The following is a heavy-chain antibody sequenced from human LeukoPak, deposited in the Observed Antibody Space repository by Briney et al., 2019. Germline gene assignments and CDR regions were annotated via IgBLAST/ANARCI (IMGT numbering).Heavy chain of an antibody. J-gene: IGHJ4*02. Sequence: ASVKVSCKASGYTFTSYAMNWVRQAPGQGLEWMGWINTNTGNPTYAQGFTGRFVFSLDTSVSTAYLQISSLKAEDTAVYYCARALPFTIFGVVSLFDYWGQGTLVTVSS. CDR3: ARALPFTIFGVVSLFDY. CDR2: INTNTGNP. CDR1: GYTFTSYA. V-gene: IGHV7-4-1*02. D-gene: IGHD3-3*01.